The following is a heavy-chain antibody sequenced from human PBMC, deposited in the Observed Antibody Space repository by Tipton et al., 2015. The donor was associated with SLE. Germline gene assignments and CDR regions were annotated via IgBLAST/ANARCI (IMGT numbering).Heavy chain of an antibody. CDR3: ARPSAYYRVFDL. V-gene: IGHV4-59*08. D-gene: IGHD3-3*01. CDR2: VPYTGSA. CDR1: GGSITSHY. J-gene: IGHJ4*02. Sequence: TLSLTCSVSGGSITSHYWTWIRQSPGKEFEWLAYVPYTGSATYNPSLRSRVSILLDTSENQFSLRVTSVTAADTAVYYCARPSAYYRVFDLWGQGTLVTVSS.